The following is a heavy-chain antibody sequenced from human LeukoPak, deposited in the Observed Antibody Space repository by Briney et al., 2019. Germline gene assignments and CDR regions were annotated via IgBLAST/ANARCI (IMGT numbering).Heavy chain of an antibody. D-gene: IGHD5-24*01. J-gene: IGHJ4*02. V-gene: IGHV1-8*01. CDR1: GYTFTSYD. Sequence: ASVKVSCKASGYTFTSYDINRVRQATGRGLEWMGWMNPNSGNTGYAQKFQGRVTMTRNTSISTAYMELSSLRSEDTAVYYCARGRGWLPQNDYWGQGTLVTVSS. CDR2: MNPNSGNT. CDR3: ARGRGWLPQNDY.